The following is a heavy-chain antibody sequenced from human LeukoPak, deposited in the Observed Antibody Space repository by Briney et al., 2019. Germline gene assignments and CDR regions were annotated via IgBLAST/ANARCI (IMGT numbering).Heavy chain of an antibody. Sequence: SSETLSLTCTVPGVSISSYYWSWIRQPPGKGLEWIGSIYTTGDTRYNPSLKSRVTISVDTSKNQFSLKLSSVTAADTAVYYCARATPVGGVRFDYWGQGTLVTVSS. D-gene: IGHD3-16*01. CDR1: GVSISSYY. CDR2: IYTTGDT. J-gene: IGHJ4*02. CDR3: ARATPVGGVRFDY. V-gene: IGHV4-4*09.